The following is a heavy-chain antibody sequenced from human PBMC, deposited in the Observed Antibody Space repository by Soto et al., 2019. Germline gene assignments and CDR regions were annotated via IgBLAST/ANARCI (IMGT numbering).Heavy chain of an antibody. CDR2: ISAYNGNT. J-gene: IGHJ6*03. CDR1: GYTFTSYG. V-gene: IGHV1-18*01. CDR3: ARAGQQLVQKYYYIDV. Sequence: ASVKVSCKASGYTFTSYGISWVRQAPGQGLEWMGWISAYNGNTNYAQKLQGRVTMTTDTSTSTAYMELRSLRSDDTAVYYCARAGQQLVQKYYYIDVWGKGTTVPVCS. D-gene: IGHD6-13*01.